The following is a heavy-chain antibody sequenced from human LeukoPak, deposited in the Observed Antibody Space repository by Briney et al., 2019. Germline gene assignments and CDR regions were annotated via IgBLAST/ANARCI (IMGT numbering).Heavy chain of an antibody. CDR2: ISSTSTSI. J-gene: IGHJ4*02. V-gene: IGHV3-21*04. CDR3: AREGGPFRPLDY. CDR1: GFTFSTYT. Sequence: PGGSLRLSCAASGFTFSTYTMNWVRQAPGKGLEWVSSISSTSTSIYHADSVKGRFTISRDNTKNSLYLQMDSLRAEDTAVYYCAREGGPFRPLDYSGQGTLVTVSS. D-gene: IGHD2/OR15-2a*01.